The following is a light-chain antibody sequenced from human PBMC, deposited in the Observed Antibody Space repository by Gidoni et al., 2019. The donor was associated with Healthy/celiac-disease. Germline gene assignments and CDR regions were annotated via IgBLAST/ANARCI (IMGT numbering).Light chain of an antibody. CDR3: MQALQTPFT. CDR1: QSLLHSNGYNY. CDR2: LGS. V-gene: IGKV2-28*01. J-gene: IGKJ3*01. Sequence: EMVMTQSPLCLPVTPGEPASISCRSSQSLLHSNGYNYLDWYLQKPGQSPQLLIYLGSNRASGVPDRFSGSGSGTDFTLKISRVEAEDVGVYYCMQALQTPFTFGPGTKVDIK.